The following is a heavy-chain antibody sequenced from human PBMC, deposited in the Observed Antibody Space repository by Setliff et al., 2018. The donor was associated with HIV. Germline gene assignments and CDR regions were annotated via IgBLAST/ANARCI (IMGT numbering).Heavy chain of an antibody. D-gene: IGHD3-22*01. V-gene: IGHV1-3*01. CDR3: ARDHRPNYYDNSGSPGY. Sequence: ASVKVSCKSSGYTSTSYTMHWVRQAPGQRLEWMGRINAGNGNTKYSQKFQGRVTITRDTSATTAYMELSSLRSEDTAVYYCARDHRPNYYDNSGSPGYWGQGTLVTVSS. CDR1: GYTSTSYT. CDR2: INAGNGNT. J-gene: IGHJ4*02.